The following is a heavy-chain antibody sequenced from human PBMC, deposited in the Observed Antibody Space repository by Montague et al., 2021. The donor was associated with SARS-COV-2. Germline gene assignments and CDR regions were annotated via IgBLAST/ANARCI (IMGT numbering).Heavy chain of an antibody. J-gene: IGHJ4*02. D-gene: IGHD3-16*02. V-gene: IGHV4-34*01. CDR2: INHSGIT. CDR3: AKRRGRSYRYIYFDY. CDR1: GGSFSGYY. Sequence: SETLSLTCAVCGGSFSGYYWSWIRQPPGKGLEWIGEINHSGITNYNPSLKSRVTISVDTSKNHFSLKLSSVTAADTAVYYCAKRRGRSYRYIYFDYWGQGTLVTVSS.